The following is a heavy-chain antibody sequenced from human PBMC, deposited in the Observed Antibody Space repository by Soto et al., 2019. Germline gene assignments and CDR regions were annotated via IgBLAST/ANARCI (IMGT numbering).Heavy chain of an antibody. J-gene: IGHJ4*02. Sequence: PWGSLRLSCTTSGLSFASFAMTWVRQAPGKGLEWVATISGSDGKTYYADSVKGRFSISRDTSRNTLYLQMNSLRADDTAIYYCAKWSHRDYWGQGTRVTVSA. D-gene: IGHD3-3*01. V-gene: IGHV3-23*01. CDR2: ISGSDGKT. CDR3: AKWSHRDY. CDR1: GLSFASFA.